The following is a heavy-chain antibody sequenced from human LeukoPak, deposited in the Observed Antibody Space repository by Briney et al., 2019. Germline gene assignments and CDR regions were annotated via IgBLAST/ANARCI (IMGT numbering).Heavy chain of an antibody. CDR1: GVTFSNYG. J-gene: IGHJ4*02. V-gene: IGHV3-30*18. Sequence: GGSLRLSCAASGVTFSNYGMHGVRQAPDKGLEWVTVISYDGNNKYYAESVKGRFTTSRDNSKNTLYLQMNSLRPEDTAVYYCAKEGYCRGGSCYAADFWGQGTLVTVSS. D-gene: IGHD2-15*01. CDR3: AKEGYCRGGSCYAADF. CDR2: ISYDGNNK.